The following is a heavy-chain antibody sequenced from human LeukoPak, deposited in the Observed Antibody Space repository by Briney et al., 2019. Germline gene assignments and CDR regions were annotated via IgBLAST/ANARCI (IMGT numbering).Heavy chain of an antibody. V-gene: IGHV7-4-1*01. Sequence: ASVTVSCKASGYTFSAYGISWMRQAPGQGLEWMGGINTNTGNPTYAQDFTGRFVFSLDSSVTTAYLQIDSVQADDTAVYFCARDLAVPGTARGYWGQGTLVTVSS. D-gene: IGHD6-19*01. J-gene: IGHJ4*02. CDR2: INTNTGNP. CDR1: GYTFSAYG. CDR3: ARDLAVPGTARGY.